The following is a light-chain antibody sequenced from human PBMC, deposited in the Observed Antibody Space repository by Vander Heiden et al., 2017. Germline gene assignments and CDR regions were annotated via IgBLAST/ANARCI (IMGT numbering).Light chain of an antibody. V-gene: IGLV3-1*01. CDR1: KLEDKY. Sequence: SYELTQPPSVSVSPGQTASITCSGDKLEDKYASWYQQRPGQSPILVIYQDLKRPSGIPERFSGSNSGNTATLTISGTQALDEAVYYCQAWDSDIVVFGGGTKLTVL. J-gene: IGLJ2*01. CDR3: QAWDSDIVV. CDR2: QDL.